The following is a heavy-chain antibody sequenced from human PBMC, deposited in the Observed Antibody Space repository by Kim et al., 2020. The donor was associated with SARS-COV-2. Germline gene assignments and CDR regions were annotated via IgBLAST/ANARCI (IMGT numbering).Heavy chain of an antibody. D-gene: IGHD5-18*01. J-gene: IGHJ6*02. Sequence: GGSLRLSCAASGFTFSSYSMNWVRQAPGKGLEWVSSISSSSSYIYYADSVKGRFTISRDNAKNSLYLQMNSLRAEDTAVYYCARDRRPGGYSYGYYPDGMDVWGQGTTVTVSS. CDR2: ISSSSSYI. CDR1: GFTFSSYS. CDR3: ARDRRPGGYSYGYYPDGMDV. V-gene: IGHV3-21*01.